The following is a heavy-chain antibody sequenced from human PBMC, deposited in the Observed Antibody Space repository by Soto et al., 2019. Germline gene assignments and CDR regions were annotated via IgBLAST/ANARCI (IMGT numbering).Heavy chain of an antibody. V-gene: IGHV5-51*01. J-gene: IGHJ6*02. CDR1: GYSFTSYW. D-gene: IGHD6-13*01. CDR3: ASSQQLVPFDYYYYGMDV. Sequence: PGESLKISCKGSGYSFTSYWIGWVRQMPGKGLEWMGIIYPGDSDTRYSPSFQGQVTISADKSISTAYLQWSSLKASDTAMYYCASSQQLVPFDYYYYGMDVWGQGTTVTVSS. CDR2: IYPGDSDT.